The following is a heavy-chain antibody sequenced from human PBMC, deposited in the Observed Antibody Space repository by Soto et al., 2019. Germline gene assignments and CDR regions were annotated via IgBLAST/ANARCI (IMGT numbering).Heavy chain of an antibody. CDR1: GGSISTSNW. CDR2: VYRTGST. D-gene: IGHD6-13*01. Sequence: QVQLQESGPGLVKPSGTLSLTCAVSGGSISTSNWWSWVRQPPGKGLEWIGEVYRTGSTNYNPSQESRLTISVDKSKNQFPLKLTSVTAADTAVYYCARARATIAAAAIFDCWGQGTLVTVSS. V-gene: IGHV4-4*02. CDR3: ARARATIAAAAIFDC. J-gene: IGHJ4*02.